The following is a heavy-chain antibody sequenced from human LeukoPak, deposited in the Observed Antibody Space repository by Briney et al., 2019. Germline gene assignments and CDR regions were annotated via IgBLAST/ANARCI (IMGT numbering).Heavy chain of an antibody. D-gene: IGHD3-16*01. CDR3: VGGTPPGGDYYLDY. Sequence: PGGSLRLSCAASGFSFSTYGMHWVRQAPGKGLEWVALIWNAGTNTHYADSVKGRFTISRDNSKNTLYLQMNSLRAEDTAVYYWVGGTPPGGDYYLDYWGQGTLVIVSS. CDR2: IWNAGTNT. V-gene: IGHV3-33*01. CDR1: GFSFSTYG. J-gene: IGHJ4*02.